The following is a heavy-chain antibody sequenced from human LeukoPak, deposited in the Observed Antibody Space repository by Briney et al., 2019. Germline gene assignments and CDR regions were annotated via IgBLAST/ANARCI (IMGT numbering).Heavy chain of an antibody. J-gene: IGHJ5*02. CDR3: ARDGSNSNWFDP. CDR2: ISSSSSYI. V-gene: IGHV3-21*01. D-gene: IGHD4-11*01. CDR1: GFTFSSYS. Sequence: GGSLRLSCAASGFTFSSYSMNWVRQAPGKGLEWVSSISSSSSYIYYADSVKGRSTISRDNAKNSLYLQMNSLRAEDTAVCYCARDGSNSNWFDPWGQGTLVTVSS.